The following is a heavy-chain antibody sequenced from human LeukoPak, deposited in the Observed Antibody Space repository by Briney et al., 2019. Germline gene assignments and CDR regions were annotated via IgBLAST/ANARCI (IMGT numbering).Heavy chain of an antibody. CDR1: GFTVSSNY. V-gene: IGHV3-53*01. J-gene: IGHJ4*02. Sequence: GGFLRLSCAASGFTVSSNYMSWVRQAPGKGLEWVSVIYSGGSTYYADSVKGRFTISRDKSKNTLYLQMNSLRAEDTAVYYCARSAYYYGSGSLPTVFDYWGQGTLVTVSS. D-gene: IGHD3-10*01. CDR3: ARSAYYYGSGSLPTVFDY. CDR2: IYSGGST.